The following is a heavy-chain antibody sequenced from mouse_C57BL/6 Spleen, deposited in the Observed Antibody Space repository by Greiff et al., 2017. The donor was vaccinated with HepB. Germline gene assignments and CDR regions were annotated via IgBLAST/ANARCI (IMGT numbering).Heavy chain of an antibody. V-gene: IGHV3-6*01. D-gene: IGHD2-1*01. CDR1: GYSITSGYY. Sequence: DVQLQESGPGLVKPSQSLSLTCSVTGYSITSGYYWNWIRQFPGNKLEWMGYISYDGSNNYNPSLKNRISITRDTSKNQFFLKLNSVTTEDTATYYCAREHYGNYDYAMDYWGQGTSVTVSS. CDR3: AREHYGNYDYAMDY. J-gene: IGHJ4*01. CDR2: ISYDGSN.